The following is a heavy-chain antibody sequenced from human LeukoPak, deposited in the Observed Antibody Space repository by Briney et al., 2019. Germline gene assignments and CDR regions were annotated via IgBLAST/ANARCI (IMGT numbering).Heavy chain of an antibody. CDR1: GGTFISYA. D-gene: IGHD3-9*01. CDR2: IIPVFGTA. Sequence: GASVTVSCKASGGTFISYAISWVRQAPGQGLEWMGGIIPVFGTANYAQKFQGRVTVTADKSTSTAYMELSSLRSEDTAVYYCARALKYYDILTGSNWFDPWGQGTLVTVSS. CDR3: ARALKYYDILTGSNWFDP. V-gene: IGHV1-69*06. J-gene: IGHJ5*02.